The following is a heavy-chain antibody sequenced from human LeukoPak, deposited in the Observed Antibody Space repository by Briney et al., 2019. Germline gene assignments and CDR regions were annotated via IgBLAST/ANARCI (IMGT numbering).Heavy chain of an antibody. D-gene: IGHD3-10*01. CDR2: IYSGGST. J-gene: IGHJ4*02. CDR3: ARGTVTMVDY. V-gene: IGHV3-66*01. Sequence: GGSLRLSCAASGFTFSAVWMTWVRQAPGRGLEWVSVIYSGGSTYYADSVKGRFTISRDNSKNTLFLQMNSLRAGDTAVYYCARGTVTMVDYWGQGTLVTVSS. CDR1: GFTFSAVW.